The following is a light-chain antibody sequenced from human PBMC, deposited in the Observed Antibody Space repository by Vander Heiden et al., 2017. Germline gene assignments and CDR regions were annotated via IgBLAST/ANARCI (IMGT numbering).Light chain of an antibody. Sequence: DIQMTQSPSTLSASVGDRVTIACRASQSISSWLAWYQQKPGKAPKLLIYKASSLESGVPSRFSGSGSGTEFTLTISSLQPDDFATYYCRQDNSYYTFGQGTKLEIK. J-gene: IGKJ2*01. V-gene: IGKV1-5*03. CDR3: RQDNSYYT. CDR2: KAS. CDR1: QSISSW.